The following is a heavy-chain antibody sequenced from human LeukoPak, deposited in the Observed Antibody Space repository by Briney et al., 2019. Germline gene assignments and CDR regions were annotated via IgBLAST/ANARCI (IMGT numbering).Heavy chain of an antibody. J-gene: IGHJ6*02. CDR1: GGTFSSYA. V-gene: IGHV1-69*13. Sequence: SVKVSCKASGGTFSSYAISWVRQAPGQGLEWMGGIIPIFGTANYAQKFQGRVTITADESTSTAYMELTSLRSEDTAVYYCARAESAAISYYYYGMDVWGQGTTVTVSS. CDR2: IIPIFGTA. CDR3: ARAESAAISYYYYGMDV. D-gene: IGHD2-2*01.